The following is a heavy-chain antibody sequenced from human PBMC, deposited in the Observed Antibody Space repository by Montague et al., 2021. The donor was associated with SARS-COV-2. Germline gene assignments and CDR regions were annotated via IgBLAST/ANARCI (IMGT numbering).Heavy chain of an antibody. D-gene: IGHD5-18*01. Sequence: SLRLSCAASGFTFSSYGMHWVRQAPGKGLEWVAVIWYDGSNKYYADSVKGRFTISRGNSKNTLYLQMNSLRAEDTAVYYCARDMLYSYASVGFFYMDVWGKGTTVTVSS. V-gene: IGHV3-33*01. CDR3: ARDMLYSYASVGFFYMDV. CDR1: GFTFSSYG. CDR2: IWYDGSNK. J-gene: IGHJ6*03.